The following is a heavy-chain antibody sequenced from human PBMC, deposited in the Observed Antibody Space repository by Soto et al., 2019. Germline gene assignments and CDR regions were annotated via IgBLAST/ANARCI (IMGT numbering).Heavy chain of an antibody. CDR3: GGQAEGGGYNWFDP. J-gene: IGHJ5*02. V-gene: IGHV1-58*02. CDR2: IVVGSGNT. CDR1: GFTFTSSA. Sequence: QMQLVQSGPEVKKPGTSVKVSCKASGFTFTSSAMQWVRQARGQRLEWIGWIVVGSGNTNYAQKFQERVTITRDMPAGAANRGLGSLSAEATAVSYCGGQAEGGGYNWFDPWGQGTLVTVSS. D-gene: IGHD3-16*01.